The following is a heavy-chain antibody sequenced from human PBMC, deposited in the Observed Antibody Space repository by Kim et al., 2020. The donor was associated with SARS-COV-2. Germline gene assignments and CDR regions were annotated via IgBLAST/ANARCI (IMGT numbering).Heavy chain of an antibody. D-gene: IGHD2-21*02. CDR1: GGSISSSSYY. V-gene: IGHV4-39*07. CDR2: IYYSGST. CDR3: ARVAYCGGDCRITFDY. J-gene: IGHJ4*02. Sequence: SETLSLTCTVSGGSISSSSYYWGWIRQPPGKGLEWIGSIYYSGSTYYNPSLKSRVTISVDTSKNQFSLKLSSVTAADTAVYYCARVAYCGGDCRITFDYWGQGTLVTVSS.